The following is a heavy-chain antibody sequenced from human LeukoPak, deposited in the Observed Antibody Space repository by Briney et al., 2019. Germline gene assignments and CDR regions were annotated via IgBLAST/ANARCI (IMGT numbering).Heavy chain of an antibody. V-gene: IGHV4-4*07. D-gene: IGHD2-15*01. Sequence: SETLSLTCTVSGGSISSYSWSWVRQPAGKGLEWIGRIYTSGSTKYNPSLKSRVTMSVDTSKNQFSLKLSSVTAADTAVHYCARDRIEDAFDIWGQGTMVTVSS. CDR3: ARDRIEDAFDI. J-gene: IGHJ3*02. CDR2: IYTSGST. CDR1: GGSISSYS.